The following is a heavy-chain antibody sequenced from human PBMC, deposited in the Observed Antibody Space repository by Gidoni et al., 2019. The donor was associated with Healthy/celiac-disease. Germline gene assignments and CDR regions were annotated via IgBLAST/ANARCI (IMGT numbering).Heavy chain of an antibody. Sequence: QVQLVESGGGVVQPGRSLRLSCAASGFTFSSYGMHWVRQAPGKGLEWVAVIWYDGSNKYYADSVKGRFTISRDNSKNTLYLQMNSLRAEDTAVYYCARPLWFGELLGGMDVWGQGTTVTVSS. V-gene: IGHV3-33*01. J-gene: IGHJ6*02. CDR1: GFTFSSYG. D-gene: IGHD3-10*01. CDR3: ARPLWFGELLGGMDV. CDR2: IWYDGSNK.